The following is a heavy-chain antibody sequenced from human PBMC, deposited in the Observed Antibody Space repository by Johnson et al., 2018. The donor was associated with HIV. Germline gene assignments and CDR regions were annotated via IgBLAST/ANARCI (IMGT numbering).Heavy chain of an antibody. J-gene: IGHJ3*02. Sequence: VLLVESGGGLVKPGGSLRLSCAASGFTFSNAWMSWVRQAPGKGLEWVGRIKSKTDGGTTDYAAPVKGRFTISRDDSKNTLYLKMNSLKTEDTAVYYCTTEWWSYAFDIWGQGTMVTVSS. CDR2: IKSKTDGGTT. V-gene: IGHV3-15*01. CDR1: GFTFSNAW. CDR3: TTEWWSYAFDI. D-gene: IGHD2-15*01.